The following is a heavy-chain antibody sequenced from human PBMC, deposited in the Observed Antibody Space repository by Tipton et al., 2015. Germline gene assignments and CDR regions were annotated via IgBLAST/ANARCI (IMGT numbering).Heavy chain of an antibody. CDR2: IDYSGTT. J-gene: IGHJ4*02. CDR3: ARGRRIIRYFDE. V-gene: IGHV4-31*01. CDR1: GVSISSGGYH. Sequence: TLSLTCTVSGVSISSGGYHRSWIRQHPGEGLEWIGYIDYSGTTYYNPSLKRLLTISLETSKKHFSLKMKSVTAADTAVYYCARGRRIIRYFDEWGQGSLVTVSS. D-gene: IGHD3-9*01.